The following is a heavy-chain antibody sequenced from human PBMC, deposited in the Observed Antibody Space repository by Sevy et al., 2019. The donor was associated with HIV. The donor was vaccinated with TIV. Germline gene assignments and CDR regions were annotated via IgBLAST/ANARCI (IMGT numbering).Heavy chain of an antibody. CDR3: ARGGASHYRRHFDY. V-gene: IGHV4-59*01. D-gene: IGHD4-4*01. J-gene: IGHJ4*02. Sequence: SETLSLTCTVSRGSISSYYWSWIRQPPGKGLEWIGYIDYSGSTNYNPSLKSRVTMSVDTFKNQFSLKLSSVIAADTAVYYCARGGASHYRRHFDYWGQGTLVTVSS. CDR2: IDYSGST. CDR1: RGSISSYY.